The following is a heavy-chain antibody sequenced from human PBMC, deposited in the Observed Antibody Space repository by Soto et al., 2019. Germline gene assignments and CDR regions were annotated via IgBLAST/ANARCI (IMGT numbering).Heavy chain of an antibody. CDR3: ARRRMLYDSSGPYYFDY. Sequence: PSETLSLTCSVSGDSINTDYYWSWIRQPPGKGLEWIGYIYYSGSTNYNPSLESRITISVDTSKRQFSLKLSSVTAADTAVYYCARRRMLYDSSGPYYFDYWGQGTLVTVSS. CDR1: GDSINTDYY. CDR2: IYYSGST. J-gene: IGHJ4*02. V-gene: IGHV4-30-4*01. D-gene: IGHD3-22*01.